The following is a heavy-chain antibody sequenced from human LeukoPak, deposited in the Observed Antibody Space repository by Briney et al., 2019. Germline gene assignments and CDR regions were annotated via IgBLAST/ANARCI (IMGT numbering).Heavy chain of an antibody. Sequence: GSLRLSCAASGFTFSSYAMSWVRQAPGKGLEWVSAISGSGGSTYYADSVKGRFTTSRDNSKNTLYPQMNSLRAEDTAVYYCAKEQGQQLVLNPFDYWGQGTLVTVSS. D-gene: IGHD6-13*01. V-gene: IGHV3-23*01. CDR1: GFTFSSYA. CDR3: AKEQGQQLVLNPFDY. J-gene: IGHJ4*02. CDR2: ISGSGGST.